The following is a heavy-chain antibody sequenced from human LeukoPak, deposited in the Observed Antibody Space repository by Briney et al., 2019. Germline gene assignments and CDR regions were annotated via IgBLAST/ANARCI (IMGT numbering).Heavy chain of an antibody. CDR1: GGSISSSSYY. J-gene: IGHJ4*02. V-gene: IGHV4-39*01. D-gene: IGHD6-13*01. CDR2: IYYSGST. CDR3: AAVAAAGMHFDY. Sequence: SETLSLTCTVSGGSISSSSYYWGWIRQPPGKGLEWIGSIYYSGSTYYNPSLKSRVTISVDTSKNQFSLKLSSVTAADTAVYYCAAVAAAGMHFDYWGQGTLVTVSS.